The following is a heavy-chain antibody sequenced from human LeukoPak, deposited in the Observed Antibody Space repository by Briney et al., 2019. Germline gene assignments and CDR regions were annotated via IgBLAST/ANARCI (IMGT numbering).Heavy chain of an antibody. Sequence: GGSLRLSCAVSGFTFSNYWMSWVRQAPGKGLEWVALIKPDGSEKFFVPSVKGRFTISRDNAKNSLYLQMNSLRAEDTAVYYCARAYYGDFVWGQGTLVTVSS. CDR3: ARAYYGDFV. CDR2: IKPDGSEK. CDR1: GFTFSNYW. V-gene: IGHV3-7*04. J-gene: IGHJ4*02. D-gene: IGHD4-17*01.